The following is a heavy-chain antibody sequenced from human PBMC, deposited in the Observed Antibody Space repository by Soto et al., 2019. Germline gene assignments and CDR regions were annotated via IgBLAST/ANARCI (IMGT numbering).Heavy chain of an antibody. J-gene: IGHJ5*02. CDR3: ATAYYDFWSGYSVWFDP. Sequence: QVQLVQSGAEVKKPGSSVKVSRKASGGTFSSYAISWVRQAPGQGLEWMGGIIPIFGTANYAQKFQGRVTITADESTSTAYMELSSLRSEDTAVYYCATAYYDFWSGYSVWFDPWGQGTLVTVSS. V-gene: IGHV1-69*12. D-gene: IGHD3-3*01. CDR1: GGTFSSYA. CDR2: IIPIFGTA.